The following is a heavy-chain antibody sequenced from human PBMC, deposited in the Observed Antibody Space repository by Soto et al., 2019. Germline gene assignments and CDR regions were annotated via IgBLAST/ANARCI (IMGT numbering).Heavy chain of an antibody. D-gene: IGHD2-2*01. CDR3: AKLSCTSSTCYFPGWFDP. CDR2: VYYSGIS. CDR1: GDSISGGASF. Sequence: QVQLQESGPGLVKPSETLSLTCTVSGDSISGGASFWSWIRQPPGKGLEWIANVYYSGISYYKPSLKSRLTISVDTTKKQFSMQLKSMTAADTAVYYCAKLSCTSSTCYFPGWFDPWGQGTLVTVSS. V-gene: IGHV4-31*03. J-gene: IGHJ5*02.